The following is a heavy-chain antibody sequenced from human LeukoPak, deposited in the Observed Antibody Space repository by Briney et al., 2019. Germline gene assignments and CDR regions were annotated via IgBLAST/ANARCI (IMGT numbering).Heavy chain of an antibody. V-gene: IGHV3-23*01. CDR2: ISDGSRDT. Sequence: GGSLRLSCATSGFTFSSFTMNWVRQAPGKGLEWVSTISDGSRDTHYAGSVKGRFTISRGDSQNIVYLQMDSLTAEDTALYYCTTRLRNHFDYWGQGTQVTVSS. D-gene: IGHD5-12*01. CDR1: GFTFSSFT. CDR3: TTRLRNHFDY. J-gene: IGHJ4*02.